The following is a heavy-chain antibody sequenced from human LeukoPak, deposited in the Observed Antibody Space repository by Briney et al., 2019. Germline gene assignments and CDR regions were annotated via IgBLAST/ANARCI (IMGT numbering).Heavy chain of an antibody. D-gene: IGHD3-10*01. Sequence: GRSLRLSCAASGFTFSSYAMHWVRQAPGKGLEWVVVISYDGSNKYYADSVKGRFTISRDNSKNTLYLQMNSLRAEDTAVYYCARPGTWFGGKAVVAFDIWGQGTMVTVSS. J-gene: IGHJ3*02. CDR3: ARPGTWFGGKAVVAFDI. CDR1: GFTFSSYA. CDR2: ISYDGSNK. V-gene: IGHV3-30*04.